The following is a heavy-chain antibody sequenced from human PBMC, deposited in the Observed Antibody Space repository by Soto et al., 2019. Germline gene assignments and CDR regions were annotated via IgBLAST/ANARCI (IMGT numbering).Heavy chain of an antibody. CDR2: ISSSSSYI. CDR1: GFTFSSYS. CDR3: ARTGPNYYYYYGMDV. Sequence: EVQLVESGGGLVKPGGSLRLSCAASGFTFSSYSMNWVRQAPGKGLEWVSSISSSSSYIYYADSVKGRFTISRDNAKNSLYLQMNSLSAEDTAVYYCARTGPNYYYYYGMDVWGQGTTVTVSS. V-gene: IGHV3-21*01. J-gene: IGHJ6*02.